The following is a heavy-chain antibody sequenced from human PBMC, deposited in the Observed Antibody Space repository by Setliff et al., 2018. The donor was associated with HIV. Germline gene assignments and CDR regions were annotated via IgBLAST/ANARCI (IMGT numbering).Heavy chain of an antibody. J-gene: IGHJ3*01. V-gene: IGHV3-30*04. D-gene: IGHD3-9*01. CDR3: ARALTGAGTFDV. CDR2: ISFDGDNT. Sequence: PGGSLRLSCAASGFTFSAFPMHWVRQAPGKGLEWVALISFDGDNTYFADSVRGRFTISRDNSKSAMSLQMHGVTPEDTAIYYCARALTGAGTFDVWGQGTMVTVS. CDR1: GFTFSAFP.